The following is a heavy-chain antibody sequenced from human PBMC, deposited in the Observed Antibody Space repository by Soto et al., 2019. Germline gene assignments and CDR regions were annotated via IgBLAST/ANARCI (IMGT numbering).Heavy chain of an antibody. D-gene: IGHD1-26*01. CDR3: ARNGLGATPYYYYYYGMDV. CDR1: GYSFTSYW. V-gene: IGHV5-51*01. J-gene: IGHJ6*02. Sequence: PGESLKISCKGSGYSFTSYWIGWVRQMPGKGLEWMGIIYPGDSDTRYSPSFQGQVTISADKSISTAYLQWSSLKASDTAMYYCARNGLGATPYYYYYYGMDVWGQGTTVTVSS. CDR2: IYPGDSDT.